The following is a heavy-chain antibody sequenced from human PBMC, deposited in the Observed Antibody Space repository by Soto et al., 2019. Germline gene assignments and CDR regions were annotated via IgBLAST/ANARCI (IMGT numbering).Heavy chain of an antibody. V-gene: IGHV2-5*02. CDR1: GFSLSTSAVG. J-gene: IGHJ5*02. CDR2: IYWDDDK. Sequence: ITLKESGPTLVKPTQTLTLTCTFSGFSLSTSAVGVGWIRQPPGKALEWLALIYWDDDKRYSPSLKSRITITKNTSKNQVVLTMTNMDAVDTATYYCGYVYYNSGRWDAWGQGTLVTVSS. D-gene: IGHD3-10*01. CDR3: GYVYYNSGRWDA.